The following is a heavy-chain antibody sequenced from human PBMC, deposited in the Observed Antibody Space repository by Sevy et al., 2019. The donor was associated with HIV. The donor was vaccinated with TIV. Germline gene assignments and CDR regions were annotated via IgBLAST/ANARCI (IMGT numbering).Heavy chain of an antibody. Sequence: ASVKVSCESSGYTFTNYGISWVRQAPGQGLEWMGWVSAYNGNTNNAQKLQGRVTMTTDTSTRTAYMELRSLRSDDTAVYYCARDSIPMVQGVIITPYYYGMDVWGQGTTVTVSS. V-gene: IGHV1-18*01. CDR3: ARDSIPMVQGVIITPYYYGMDV. D-gene: IGHD3-10*01. CDR1: GYTFTNYG. CDR2: VSAYNGNT. J-gene: IGHJ6*02.